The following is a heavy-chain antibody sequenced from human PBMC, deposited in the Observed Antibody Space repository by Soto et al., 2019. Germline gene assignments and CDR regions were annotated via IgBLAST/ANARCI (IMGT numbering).Heavy chain of an antibody. CDR1: GYKFTDYY. CDR2: VNPKRGDA. CDR3: ARDPGLPGRYWYFDL. D-gene: IGHD3-9*01. Sequence: QVVLVQSGAEVKKPGDSVRVSCKSSGYKFTDYYIHWVRQAPGHGPEWMGWVNPKRGDAVYAQKLQGWVTMTRDTATTTAYLEVKRLSPDDTAVYFCARDPGLPGRYWYFDLWGRGTLVTVSS. V-gene: IGHV1-2*04. J-gene: IGHJ2*01.